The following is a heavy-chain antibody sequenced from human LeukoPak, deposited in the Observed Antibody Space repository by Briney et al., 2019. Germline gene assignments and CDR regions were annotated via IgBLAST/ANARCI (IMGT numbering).Heavy chain of an antibody. CDR3: ARVAAAGTGYFDY. Sequence: GGPLRLSCAASGFTFSSYWMSWVRQAPGKGLEWVANIKQDGSEKNYVDSVKGRFTISRDNAKNSLYLQMNSLRAEDTAVYYCARVAAAGTGYFDYWGQGTLVTVSS. D-gene: IGHD6-13*01. V-gene: IGHV3-7*03. CDR2: IKQDGSEK. CDR1: GFTFSSYW. J-gene: IGHJ4*02.